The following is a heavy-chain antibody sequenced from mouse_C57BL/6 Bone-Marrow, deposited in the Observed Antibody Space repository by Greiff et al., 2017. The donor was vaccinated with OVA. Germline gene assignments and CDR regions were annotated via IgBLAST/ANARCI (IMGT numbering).Heavy chain of an antibody. CDR1: GYTFTSYD. Sequence: VQRVESGPELVKPGASVKLSCKASGYTFTSYDINWVKQRPGQGLEWIGWIYPRDGSTKYNEKFKGKATLTVDTSSSTAYMELHSLTSEDSAVYFCASGDYPFYYAMDYWGQGTSVTVSS. J-gene: IGHJ4*01. CDR3: ASGDYPFYYAMDY. CDR2: IYPRDGST. V-gene: IGHV1-85*01. D-gene: IGHD2-4*01.